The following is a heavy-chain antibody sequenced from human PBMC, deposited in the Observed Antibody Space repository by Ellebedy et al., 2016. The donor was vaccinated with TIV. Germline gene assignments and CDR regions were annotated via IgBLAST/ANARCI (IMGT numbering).Heavy chain of an antibody. V-gene: IGHV4-4*07. CDR3: ARGVAARPPYYYYYMDV. D-gene: IGHD6-6*01. J-gene: IGHJ6*03. Sequence: SETLSLTXTVSGGSISSYYWSWIRQPAGKGLEWIGRIYTSGSTNYNPSLKSRVTMSVDTSKNQFSLKLSSVTAADTAVYYCARGVAARPPYYYYYMDVWGKGTTVTVSS. CDR2: IYTSGST. CDR1: GGSISSYY.